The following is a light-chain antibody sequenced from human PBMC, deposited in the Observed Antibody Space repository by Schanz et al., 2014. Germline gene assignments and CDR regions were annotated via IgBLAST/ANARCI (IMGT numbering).Light chain of an antibody. CDR1: SSDVGGYNY. V-gene: IGLV2-11*01. Sequence: QSALTQPRSVSGSPGQSVTISCTGTSSDVGGYNYVSWYQQHPGKAPKLMIYDVSKRPSGVPDRFSGSKSGNTASLTISGLQAEDEADYYCSSYTSSSTSPVFGGGTKLTVL. J-gene: IGLJ3*02. CDR3: SSYTSSSTSPV. CDR2: DVS.